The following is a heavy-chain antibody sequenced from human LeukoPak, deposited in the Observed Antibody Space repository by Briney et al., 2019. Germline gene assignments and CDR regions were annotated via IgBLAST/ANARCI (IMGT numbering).Heavy chain of an antibody. CDR2: ISSSSSYI. Sequence: GGSLRLSCAASGFTFSSYSMNWVRQAPGKGLEWVSSISSSSSYIYYADSVKGRFTISRDNAKNSLYLQMNSLRAEDTAVYYCARDSPNEGILWWSIDYWGQGTLVTVSS. CDR3: ARDSPNEGILWWSIDY. V-gene: IGHV3-21*01. D-gene: IGHD2-21*01. J-gene: IGHJ4*02. CDR1: GFTFSSYS.